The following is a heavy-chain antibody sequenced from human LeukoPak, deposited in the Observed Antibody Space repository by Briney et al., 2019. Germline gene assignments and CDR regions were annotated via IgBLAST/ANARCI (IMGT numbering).Heavy chain of an antibody. Sequence: PGRSLRLSCAASGFTFSSYSMNWVRQAPGKGLGWVSSISVSGDTTYDADSVRGRFTISRDTSKNTLYLQMNSLRAEDTAVYYCAKDSRYCNGGSCYGWFDPWGQGTLVTVSS. CDR2: ISVSGDTT. D-gene: IGHD2-15*01. J-gene: IGHJ5*02. V-gene: IGHV3-23*01. CDR1: GFTFSSYS. CDR3: AKDSRYCNGGSCYGWFDP.